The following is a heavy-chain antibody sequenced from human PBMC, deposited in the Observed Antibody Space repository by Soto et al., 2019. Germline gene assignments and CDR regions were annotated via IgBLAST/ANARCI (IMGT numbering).Heavy chain of an antibody. D-gene: IGHD2-15*01. Sequence: QVQLVQSGAEGKKPGASVKVSCKASGYTFTSYAMHWVRQAPGHRHEWRGWINAGNGNTKYSQKFQGRVTITRDTSASTAYMELSSLRSEDTAVYYCARGEDIVVVVAETRGGLGYWGQGTLVTVSS. CDR3: ARGEDIVVVVAETRGGLGY. J-gene: IGHJ4*02. V-gene: IGHV1-3*01. CDR2: INAGNGNT. CDR1: GYTFTSYA.